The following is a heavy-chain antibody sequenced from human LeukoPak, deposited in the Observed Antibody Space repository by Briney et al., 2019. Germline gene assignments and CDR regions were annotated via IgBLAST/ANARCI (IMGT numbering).Heavy chain of an antibody. CDR2: IIPIYGTA. CDR3: ARASLNGSGYPHPHYYGMDV. Sequence: SVKVSCKASGGTFSSYAISWVRQAPGQGLEWMGGIIPIYGTANYAQKFQGRVTITADESTSTAYMELSSLRSEDTAVYYCARASLNGSGYPHPHYYGMDVWGQGTTVTVSS. D-gene: IGHD3-22*01. V-gene: IGHV1-69*13. CDR1: GGTFSSYA. J-gene: IGHJ6*02.